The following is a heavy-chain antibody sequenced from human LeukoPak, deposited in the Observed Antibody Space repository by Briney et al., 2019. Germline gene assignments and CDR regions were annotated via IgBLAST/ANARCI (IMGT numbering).Heavy chain of an antibody. CDR1: GGTFSSYA. V-gene: IGHV1-69*13. CDR3: ATQGGKLRFLEWLPYYFDY. Sequence: SVKVSCKASGGTFSSYAISWVQQAPGQGLEWMGGIIPIFGTANYAQKFQGRVTITADESTSTAYMELSSLRSEDTAVYYCATQGGKLRFLEWLPYYFDYWGQGTLVTVSS. CDR2: IIPIFGTA. D-gene: IGHD3-3*01. J-gene: IGHJ4*02.